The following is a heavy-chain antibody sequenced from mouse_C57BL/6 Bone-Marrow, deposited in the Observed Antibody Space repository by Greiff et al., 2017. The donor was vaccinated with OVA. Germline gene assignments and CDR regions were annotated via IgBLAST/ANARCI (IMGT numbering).Heavy chain of an antibody. Sequence: VQLQQSGAELARPGASVKLSCKASGYTFTSYGISWVKQRTGQGLEWIGEIYPRSGNTYYNEKFKGKATLTAAKSSSTAYMELRSLTSEDSAVYFCAREGASTVVAVDYWGQGTTLTVSS. CDR2: IYPRSGNT. CDR3: AREGASTVVAVDY. J-gene: IGHJ2*01. CDR1: GYTFTSYG. D-gene: IGHD1-1*01. V-gene: IGHV1-81*01.